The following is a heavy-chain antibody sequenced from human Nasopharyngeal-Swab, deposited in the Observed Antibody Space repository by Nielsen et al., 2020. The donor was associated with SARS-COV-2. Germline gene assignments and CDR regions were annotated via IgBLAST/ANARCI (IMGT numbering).Heavy chain of an antibody. D-gene: IGHD2-15*01. J-gene: IGHJ6*02. CDR3: ARDGLDCSGGSCYSWAYYYYGMDV. CDR2: ISYDGSNK. Sequence: GRQAPGKGLEWVAVISYDGSNKYYADSVKGRFTISRDNSKNTLYLQMNSLRAEDTAVYYCARDGLDCSGGSCYSWAYYYYGMDVWGQGTTVTVSS. V-gene: IGHV3-30*03.